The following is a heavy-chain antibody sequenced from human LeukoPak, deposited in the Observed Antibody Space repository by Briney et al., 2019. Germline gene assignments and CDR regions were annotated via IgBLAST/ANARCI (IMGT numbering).Heavy chain of an antibody. CDR1: GFTFSSYS. D-gene: IGHD7-27*01. Sequence: GGSLRLSCAASGFTFSSYSMNWVRQAPGKGLEWVSSISSSNSYIYYADSVKGRFTISRDNAKNSLYLQMNSLRAEDTAVYYCARVPMGTYGMDVWGQGTTVTVSS. CDR3: ARVPMGTYGMDV. J-gene: IGHJ6*02. V-gene: IGHV3-21*01. CDR2: ISSSNSYI.